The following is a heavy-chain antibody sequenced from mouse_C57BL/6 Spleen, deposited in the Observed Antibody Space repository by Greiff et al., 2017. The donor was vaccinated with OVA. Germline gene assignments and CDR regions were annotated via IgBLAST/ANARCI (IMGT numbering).Heavy chain of an antibody. CDR2: IDPSDSYT. Sequence: QVQLQQPGAELVKPGASVKLSCKASGYTFTSYWMQWVKQRPGQGLEWIGEIDPSDSYTNYNQKFKGKATLTVDTSSSTAYMQLSSLTSEDSAVYYCASSDSSGYNYWGQGTTLTVSS. V-gene: IGHV1-50*01. CDR3: ASSDSSGYNY. D-gene: IGHD3-2*02. J-gene: IGHJ2*01. CDR1: GYTFTSYW.